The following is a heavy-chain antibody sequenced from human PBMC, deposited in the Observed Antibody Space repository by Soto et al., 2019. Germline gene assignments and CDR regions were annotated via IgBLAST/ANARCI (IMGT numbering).Heavy chain of an antibody. J-gene: IGHJ4*02. D-gene: IGHD3-10*01. CDR1: GGSISSGDYY. CDR2: IYYSGST. CDR3: ARGDDTMVRGVRFDY. V-gene: IGHV4-30-4*01. Sequence: QVQLQESGPGLVKPSQTLSLTCTVSGGSISSGDYYWSWIRQPPGKGLEWIGYIYYSGSTYYNPSLNSQVTISVDTSKNQFSLKLSSVTAADTAVYYCARGDDTMVRGVRFDYWGQGTLVTVSS.